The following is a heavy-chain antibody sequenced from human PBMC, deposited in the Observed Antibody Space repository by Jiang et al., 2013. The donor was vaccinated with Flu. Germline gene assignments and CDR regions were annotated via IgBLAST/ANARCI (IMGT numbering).Heavy chain of an antibody. D-gene: IGHD3-10*01. Sequence: PGGSLRLSCAASGFTFSTYDMHWVRQVTGKGLEWVSAIGTTGDTYYAGSVKGRITISRENAKNSLYLQMNSLRAGDTAVYYCARAPRGTAFDIWGQGTMVTVSS. V-gene: IGHV3-13*04. CDR3: ARAPRGTAFDI. CDR2: IGTTGDT. CDR1: GFTFSTYD. J-gene: IGHJ3*02.